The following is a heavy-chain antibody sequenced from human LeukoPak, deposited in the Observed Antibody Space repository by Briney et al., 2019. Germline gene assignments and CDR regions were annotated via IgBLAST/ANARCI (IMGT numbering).Heavy chain of an antibody. J-gene: IGHJ4*02. D-gene: IGHD1-20*01. V-gene: IGHV4-38-2*02. CDR2: IYHSGST. CDR1: GYSLSSGYY. Sequence: SETLSLTCTVSGYSLSSGYYWGWIRQPPGKGLEWIGSIYHSGSTYYNPSLKSRVTISVDTSKNQFSLKLSSVTAADTAVYYCARAITGSPSENDYWGQGTLVTVSS. CDR3: ARAITGSPSENDY.